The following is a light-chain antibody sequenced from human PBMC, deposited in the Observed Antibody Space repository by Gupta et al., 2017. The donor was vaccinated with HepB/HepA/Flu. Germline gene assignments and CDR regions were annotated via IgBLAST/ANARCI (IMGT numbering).Light chain of an antibody. CDR3: QQYNHLPFT. CDR2: DAS. Sequence: DIQMTQSPSSLSASIGDKVTITCQASQDISNLLSWYQQKPGKAPNLLIYDASNLETGVPPRFSGSGSGTDFTFTISNLQPEDIATYYCQQYNHLPFTFGPGTKVDFK. V-gene: IGKV1-33*01. J-gene: IGKJ3*01. CDR1: QDISNL.